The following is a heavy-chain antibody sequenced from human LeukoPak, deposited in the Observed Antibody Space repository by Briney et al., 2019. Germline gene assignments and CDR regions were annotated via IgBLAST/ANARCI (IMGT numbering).Heavy chain of an antibody. CDR3: AKDERNWNYNLASQTYD. CDR2: LCLSADT. J-gene: IGHJ4*02. CDR1: GASIGNWS. V-gene: IGHV4-4*07. D-gene: IGHD1-7*01. Sequence: SETLSLTCSAPGASIGNWSWTWFRKPAGKGLEGIGGLCLSADTNYKPSLKSRVTMSADMSNNEISLKLSSVTAADTAVYYCAKDERNWNYNLASQTYDWGQGTLVTVSS.